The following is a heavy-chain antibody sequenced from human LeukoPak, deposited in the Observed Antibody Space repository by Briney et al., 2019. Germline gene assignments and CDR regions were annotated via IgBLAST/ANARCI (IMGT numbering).Heavy chain of an antibody. J-gene: IGHJ4*02. Sequence: PSETLSLTCPVSRGSISSYYWSWIRQSPGKGLEWIGYVSDRGGTNYNPSLKSRVTISVDTSKIQFSLKLRSVTAADTAVYYCARDGGYDRPGIDYWGQGTLVTVSS. CDR1: RGSISSYY. CDR2: VSDRGGT. V-gene: IGHV4-59*01. D-gene: IGHD5-12*01. CDR3: ARDGGYDRPGIDY.